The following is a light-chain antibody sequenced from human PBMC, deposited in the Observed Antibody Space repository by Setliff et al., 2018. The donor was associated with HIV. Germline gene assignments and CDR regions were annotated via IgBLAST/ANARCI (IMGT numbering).Light chain of an antibody. J-gene: IGLJ3*02. CDR2: ENN. Sequence: QSALTQPPSVSAAPGQKVTISCSGSSSNIGNNYVSWYQQFPGTAPKLLVYENNKRPSGIPDRVSGSKSGTSATLGITGLQTGDEADYYCGTWDSSLSAPVFGGGTKVTVL. CDR3: GTWDSSLSAPV. CDR1: SSNIGNNY. V-gene: IGLV1-51*02.